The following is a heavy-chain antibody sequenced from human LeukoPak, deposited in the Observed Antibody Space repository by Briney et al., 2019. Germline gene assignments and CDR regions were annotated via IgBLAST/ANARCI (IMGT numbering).Heavy chain of an antibody. CDR1: GFTFSSYE. D-gene: IGHD3-10*01. CDR2: ISSSGSTI. V-gene: IGHV3-48*03. J-gene: IGHJ6*02. Sequence: GGSLRLSCAAPGFTFSSYEMNWVRQAPGKGLEWVSYISSSGSTIYYADSVKGRFTISRDNAKNSLYLQMNSLRAEDTAVYYCARDGYYYGSGAKKSSDYYGMDVWGQGTTVTVSS. CDR3: ARDGYYYGSGAKKSSDYYGMDV.